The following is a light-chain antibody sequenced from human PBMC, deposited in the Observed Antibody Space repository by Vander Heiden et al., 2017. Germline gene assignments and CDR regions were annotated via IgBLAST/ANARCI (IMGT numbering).Light chain of an antibody. V-gene: IGKV1-5*03. CDR3: QQDNSYPYT. CDR1: QSISSW. CDR2: KAS. J-gene: IGKJ2*01. Sequence: DIQMTQSPSTLSASVGDRVTITCRASQSISSWLAWYQQKPGKAPKLLIYKASSLESGVPSRFSGSGSGTEFILTISSLQPDDFATYYCQQDNSYPYTFGQGTKLEIK.